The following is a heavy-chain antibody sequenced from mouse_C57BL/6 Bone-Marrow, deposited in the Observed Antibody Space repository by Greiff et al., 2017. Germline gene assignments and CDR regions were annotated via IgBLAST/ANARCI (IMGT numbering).Heavy chain of an antibody. CDR2: ISNGGGST. Sequence: EVHLVESGGGLVQPGGSLKLSCAASGFTFSDYYMYWVRQTPEKRLEWVAYISNGGGSTYYPDTVKGRFTISRDNAKNTLYLQMSRLKSEDTAMYYCARQGYYGSVSMDYWGQGTSVTVAS. J-gene: IGHJ4*01. CDR1: GFTFSDYY. CDR3: ARQGYYGSVSMDY. V-gene: IGHV5-12*01. D-gene: IGHD1-1*01.